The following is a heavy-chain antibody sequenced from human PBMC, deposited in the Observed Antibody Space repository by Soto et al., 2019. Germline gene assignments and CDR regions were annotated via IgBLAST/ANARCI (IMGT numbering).Heavy chain of an antibody. Sequence: GASVKVSCKASGYTFTSYAMHWVRQAPGQRLEWMGWINAGNGNTKYSQKFQGRVTITRDTSASTAYMELSSLRSEDTAVYYCARGLLVSGSYYYYYGMDVWGQGTTVTVSS. CDR1: GYTFTSYA. V-gene: IGHV1-3*01. CDR2: INAGNGNT. J-gene: IGHJ6*02. CDR3: ARGLLVSGSYYYYYGMDV. D-gene: IGHD1-26*01.